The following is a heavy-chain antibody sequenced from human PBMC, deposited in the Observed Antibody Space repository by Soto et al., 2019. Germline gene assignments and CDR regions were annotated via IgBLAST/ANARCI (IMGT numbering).Heavy chain of an antibody. Sequence: GGSLRLSCAASGFTFSSYSMNWVRQAPGKGLEWVSSISSSSSYIYYADSVKGRFTISRDNAKNSLYLQMNSLRAEDTAVYYCASLPGKYSGYDSLTDYWGQGTLVTVSS. CDR3: ASLPGKYSGYDSLTDY. CDR1: GFTFSSYS. V-gene: IGHV3-21*01. D-gene: IGHD5-12*01. J-gene: IGHJ4*02. CDR2: ISSSSSYI.